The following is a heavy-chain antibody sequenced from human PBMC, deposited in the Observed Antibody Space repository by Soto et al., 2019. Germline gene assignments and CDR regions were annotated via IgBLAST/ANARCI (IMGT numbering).Heavy chain of an antibody. D-gene: IGHD3-22*01. V-gene: IGHV1-46*01. CDR3: ARDGNYYDSSGYPYYFDY. CDR2: INPSGGST. CDR1: GYTFTSYY. J-gene: IGHJ4*02. Sequence: ASEKVSCKASGYTFTSYYMHWVRQAPGQGLEWMGIINPSGGSTSYAQKFQGRVTMTRDTPTSTVYMELSSLRSEDTAVYYCARDGNYYDSSGYPYYFDYWGQGTLVTVSS.